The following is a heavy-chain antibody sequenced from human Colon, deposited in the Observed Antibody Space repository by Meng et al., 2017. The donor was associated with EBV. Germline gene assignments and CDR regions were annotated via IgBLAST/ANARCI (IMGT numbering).Heavy chain of an antibody. CDR2: MYVSRST. V-gene: IGHV4-31*02. CDR1: GASNSNGNHY. D-gene: IGHD4-17*01. J-gene: IGHJ2*01. Sequence: LQVSGPRLVKPYQTVSPPSTVSGASNSNGNHYWSWIRHRTGKGLEYIGYMYVSRSTYYNPSLKSRVIIAVDTSKNQFSLRLISVTAADTAVYYCASLYGDSSFWYLDLWGRGTLVTVSS. CDR3: ASLYGDSSFWYLDL.